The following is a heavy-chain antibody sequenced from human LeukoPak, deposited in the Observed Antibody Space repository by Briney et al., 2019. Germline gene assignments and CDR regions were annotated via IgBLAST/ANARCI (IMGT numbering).Heavy chain of an antibody. CDR1: GLSFSTYA. CDR3: AKRITEAAGIYFDS. J-gene: IGHJ4*02. V-gene: IGHV3-23*01. Sequence: GGSLRLSCVASGLSFSTYAMSWVRQAPGKGLEWVSTIYGGGTNTFYADSVKGRFTISSDDSKNMQFLEMDSLRPEDTAVYFCAKRITEAAGIYFDSWGQGTLVTVSS. D-gene: IGHD6-19*01. CDR2: IYGGGTNT.